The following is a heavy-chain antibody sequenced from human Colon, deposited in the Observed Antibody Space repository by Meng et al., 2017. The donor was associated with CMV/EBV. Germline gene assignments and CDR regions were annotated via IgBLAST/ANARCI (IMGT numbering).Heavy chain of an antibody. Sequence: SETLSLTCTVSGGSISSYYWSWIRQPPGKGLEWIGYIYYSGSTNYNPSLKSRVTISVDTSKNQFSLKMTSVTAADTAVYYCARDLQGQLPYYYYGMDVWGQGTTVTVSS. V-gene: IGHV4-59*01. CDR3: ARDLQGQLPYYYYGMDV. CDR2: IYYSGST. CDR1: GGSISSYY. D-gene: IGHD2-2*01. J-gene: IGHJ6*02.